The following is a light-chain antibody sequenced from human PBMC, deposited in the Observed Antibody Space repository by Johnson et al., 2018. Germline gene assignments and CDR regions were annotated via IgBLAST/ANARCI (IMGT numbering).Light chain of an antibody. J-gene: IGLJ1*01. V-gene: IGLV1-51*02. Sequence: QSVLTQPPSVSAAPGQKVTISCSGSSSNIGNNYVSWYQQLPGTAPKLLIYENNKRPSGIPDRFSGSKSGTSATLGITGLQTGDEADYYCGTWDSSLSAGNVFGTGTQVNGL. CDR2: ENN. CDR3: GTWDSSLSAGNV. CDR1: SSNIGNNY.